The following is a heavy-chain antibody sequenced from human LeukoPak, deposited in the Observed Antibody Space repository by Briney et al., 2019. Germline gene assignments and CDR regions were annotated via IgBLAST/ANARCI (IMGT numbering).Heavy chain of an antibody. D-gene: IGHD3-22*01. Sequence: ASVKVSCKASGYTFTDYYMHWMRQAPGQGLEWMGWINPNSGDTNYAQKFQGWVTMTRDTSISTAYMELSRLTSDDTAVYYCASDRSYDKGPLDYWGQGTLVTVSS. CDR2: INPNSGDT. V-gene: IGHV1-2*04. J-gene: IGHJ4*02. CDR3: ASDRSYDKGPLDY. CDR1: GYTFTDYY.